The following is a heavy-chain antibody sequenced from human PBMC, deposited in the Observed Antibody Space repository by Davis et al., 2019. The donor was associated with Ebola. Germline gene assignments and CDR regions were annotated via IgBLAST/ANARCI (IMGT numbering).Heavy chain of an antibody. CDR1: GFTFSSSW. CDR3: AKDADSSY. V-gene: IGHV3-7*03. J-gene: IGHJ4*02. D-gene: IGHD6-19*01. Sequence: GESLKISCAASGFTFSSSWMSWVRQAPGKGLEWVANIKQDGSEKYYVDSVKGRFTVSRDNAKNSLYLQMNSLRAEDTAVYYCAKDADSSYWGQGTLVTVSS. CDR2: IKQDGSEK.